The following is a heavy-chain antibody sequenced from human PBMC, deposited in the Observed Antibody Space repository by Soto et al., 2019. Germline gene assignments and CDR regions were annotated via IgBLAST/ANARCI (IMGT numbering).Heavy chain of an antibody. D-gene: IGHD6-19*01. Sequence: QVQLQESGPGLVKPSETLSLTCTVSGGSISSHYWCWIRQPAGKGLEWIGRIYSSGSTNYNPSLKSGVTMSVDTSKTQFALMLSSVTAADTAVYYCARGGAYSSGWLDYWGQGTLVTVSS. CDR2: IYSSGST. V-gene: IGHV4-4*07. J-gene: IGHJ4*02. CDR3: ARGGAYSSGWLDY. CDR1: GGSISSHY.